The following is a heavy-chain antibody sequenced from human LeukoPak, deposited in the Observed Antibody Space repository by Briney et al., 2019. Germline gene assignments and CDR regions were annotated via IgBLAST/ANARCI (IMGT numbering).Heavy chain of an antibody. CDR3: ARDKYYDSSGYYVY. CDR1: GFTFSSYA. CDR2: ISYDGSNK. V-gene: IGHV3-30-3*01. J-gene: IGHJ4*02. Sequence: GGSLRLSCAASGFTFSSYAMHWVRQAPGKGLEWVAVISYDGSNKYYADSVKGRFTISRDNSKNTLYLQMNSLRAEDTAVYYCARDKYYDSSGYYVYWGQGTLVTVSS. D-gene: IGHD3-22*01.